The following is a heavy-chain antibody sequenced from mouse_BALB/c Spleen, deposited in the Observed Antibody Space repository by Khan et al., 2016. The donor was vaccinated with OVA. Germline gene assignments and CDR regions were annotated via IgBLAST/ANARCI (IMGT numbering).Heavy chain of an antibody. CDR2: LSYSGNT. J-gene: IGHJ4*01. V-gene: IGHV3-2*02. Sequence: EVQLQESGPGLVKPSQSLSLTCTVTGYSITSDYAWNWIRQFPGNKLEWMGYLSYSGNTSYTPSLKSRISITRDTSKNQFFLHLNSVTTEDTATYYCARRSYGNLYYYTMDYWGQGTSVTVSS. D-gene: IGHD2-10*02. CDR3: ARRSYGNLYYYTMDY. CDR1: GYSITSDYA.